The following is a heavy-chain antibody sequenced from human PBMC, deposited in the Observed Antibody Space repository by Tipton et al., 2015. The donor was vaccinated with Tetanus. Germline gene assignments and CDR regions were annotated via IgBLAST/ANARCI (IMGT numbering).Heavy chain of an antibody. V-gene: IGHV4-30-2*01. J-gene: IGHJ4*02. CDR2: VFRSGSA. D-gene: IGHD2-2*01. CDR1: GGSIRSGNYS. CDR3: ARVACSSTSCYSHYFDY. Sequence: GLVKPSETLSLTCTVSGGSIRSGNYSWSWIRQPPGKGLEWIGYVFRSGSADYNPSLKSRVNISLDRSENQISLMLTSGTAADTAVYYCARVACSSTSCYSHYFDYWGPGSLVTVSS.